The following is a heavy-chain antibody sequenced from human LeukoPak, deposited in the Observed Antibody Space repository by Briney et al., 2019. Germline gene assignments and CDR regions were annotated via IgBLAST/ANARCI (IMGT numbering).Heavy chain of an antibody. J-gene: IGHJ1*01. CDR2: ISNTGGST. V-gene: IGHV3-23*01. CDR1: AFIFSGHW. CDR3: AQQVGYCSSGSCYFTY. D-gene: IGHD2-15*01. Sequence: GGSLRLSCEGSAFIFSGHWMNWVRQTPGKGLEWVSAISNTGGSTYYADSVKGRFTISRDKSKNTLSLQMNSLRAEDMAVYYCAQQVGYCSSGSCYFTYWGQGTLVTVSS.